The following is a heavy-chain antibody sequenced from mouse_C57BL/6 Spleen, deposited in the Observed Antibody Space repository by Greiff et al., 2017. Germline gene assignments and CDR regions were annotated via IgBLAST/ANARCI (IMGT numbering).Heavy chain of an antibody. D-gene: IGHD4-1*01. CDR2: ISSGSSTI. Sequence: EVQLVESGGGLVKPGGSLKLSCAASGFTFSDYGMHWVRQAPEQGLEWVAYISSGSSTIYYADTVKGRFTISRDNAKNTLFLQMTSLRSEDTAMYYCAGTGRPYYFDYWGQGTTLTVSS. V-gene: IGHV5-17*01. CDR3: AGTGRPYYFDY. J-gene: IGHJ2*01. CDR1: GFTFSDYG.